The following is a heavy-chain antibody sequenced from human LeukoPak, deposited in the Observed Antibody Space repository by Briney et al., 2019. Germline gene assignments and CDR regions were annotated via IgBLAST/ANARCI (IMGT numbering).Heavy chain of an antibody. CDR3: ARDRGYVWGSYRTTYYYGMDV. D-gene: IGHD3-16*02. Sequence: SETLSLTCAVYGGSFSGYYWSWIRQPPGKGLEWIGEINHSGSTNYNPSLKSRVTISVDTSKNQFSLKLSSVTAADTAVYYCARDRGYVWGSYRTTYYYGMDVWGQGATVTVSS. CDR1: GGSFSGYY. V-gene: IGHV4-34*01. J-gene: IGHJ6*02. CDR2: INHSGST.